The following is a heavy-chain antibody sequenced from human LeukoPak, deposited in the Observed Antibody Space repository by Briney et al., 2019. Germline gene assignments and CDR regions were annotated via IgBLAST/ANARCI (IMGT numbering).Heavy chain of an antibody. D-gene: IGHD3-22*01. CDR3: ARSGSRRIYYDSSGYYRYDAFDI. V-gene: IGHV1-69*06. CDR2: IIPIFGTA. J-gene: IGHJ3*02. CDR1: GGTFSSYA. Sequence: ASVKVSCKASGGTFSSYAISWVRQAPGQGLEWMGGIIPIFGTANYAQKFQGRVTITADKSTSTAYMELSSLRSEDTAVYYCARSGSRRIYYDSSGYYRYDAFDIWGQGTMVTVSS.